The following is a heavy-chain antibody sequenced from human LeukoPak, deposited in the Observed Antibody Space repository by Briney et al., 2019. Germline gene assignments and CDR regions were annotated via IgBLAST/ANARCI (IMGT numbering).Heavy chain of an antibody. CDR3: ARGPYDYVWGSYRYRGYFDY. V-gene: IGHV4-34*01. J-gene: IGHJ4*02. CDR2: INHSGST. Sequence: SETLSLTCAVYGGSFSGYYWSWIRQPPGKGLVWIGEINHSGSTNYNPSLKSRVTISVDTSKNQFSLKLSSVTAADTAVYYCARGPYDYVWGSYRYRGYFDYWGQGTLVTVSS. D-gene: IGHD3-16*02. CDR1: GGSFSGYY.